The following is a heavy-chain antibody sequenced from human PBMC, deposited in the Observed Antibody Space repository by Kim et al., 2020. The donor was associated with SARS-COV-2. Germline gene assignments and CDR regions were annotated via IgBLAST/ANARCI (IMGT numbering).Heavy chain of an antibody. D-gene: IGHD1-26*01. CDR3: AREQLRFSGSFHFDY. CDR1: GGSINGFH. Sequence: SETLSRTCTVSGGSINGFHWSWIRQPPGKGLEWIGYIYTNGRTNYNPSLKSRVTISLDISKNQFSLKLISVTAADTAVYYCAREQLRFSGSFHFDYWGQGTLVTVSS. CDR2: IYTNGRT. J-gene: IGHJ4*02. V-gene: IGHV4-59*01.